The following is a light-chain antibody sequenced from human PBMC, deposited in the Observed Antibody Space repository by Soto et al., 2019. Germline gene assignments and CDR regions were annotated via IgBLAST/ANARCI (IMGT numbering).Light chain of an antibody. V-gene: IGLV2-11*01. CDR1: SSDVSAYDY. CDR2: DLN. J-gene: IGLJ2*01. Sequence: QSALTQPRSVSGSPGQSVTISCTGTSSDVSAYDYVSWYQHRPGKPPKLMIYDLNKRPSGVPDRFSGSKSGNTASLTISGLQAEDEAAYYCCSYAGTYPFVVFGAGTKLTVL. CDR3: CSYAGTYPFVV.